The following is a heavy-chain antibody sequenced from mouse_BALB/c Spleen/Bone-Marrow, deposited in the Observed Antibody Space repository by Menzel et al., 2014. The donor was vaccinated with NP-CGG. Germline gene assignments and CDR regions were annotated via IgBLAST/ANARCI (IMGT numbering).Heavy chain of an antibody. J-gene: IGHJ2*01. CDR1: GFSLTTYG. D-gene: IGHD2-14*01. CDR2: IWAGGTT. Sequence: QVQLKDSGPGLVAPSQSLSITCTVSGFSLTTYGIHWVRQPPGKGLEWLGVIWAGGTTIYNSTLMSRLSISKDTSKSQVVLKMNSLQTDDTAIYYCAREGAYYRYIDYWGQGTTLTVSS. V-gene: IGHV2-9*02. CDR3: AREGAYYRYIDY.